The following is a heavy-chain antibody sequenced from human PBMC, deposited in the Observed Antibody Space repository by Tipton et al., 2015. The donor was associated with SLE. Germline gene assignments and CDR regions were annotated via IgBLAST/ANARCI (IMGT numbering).Heavy chain of an antibody. Sequence: TLSLTCTVSGGSVGSRPYYWGWIRQPPGKGLEWIGNIYYSGSTYYNPSLKSRLSISVDTSMNQVSLRLGYVTAADTAVYYCARERYCSGASCYAPDYWGQGTLVTVSS. CDR1: GGSVGSRPYY. D-gene: IGHD2-2*01. V-gene: IGHV4-39*07. CDR2: IYYSGST. J-gene: IGHJ4*02. CDR3: ARERYCSGASCYAPDY.